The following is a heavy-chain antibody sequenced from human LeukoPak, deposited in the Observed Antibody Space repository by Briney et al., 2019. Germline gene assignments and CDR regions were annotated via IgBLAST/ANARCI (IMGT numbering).Heavy chain of an antibody. CDR2: IYYSGST. Sequence: SETLSLTCTVSGGSTSSYYWNWIRQPPGKGLEWIGYIYYSGSTNYNPSLKSRVTISVDTSKNQFSLKLSSVTAADTAVYYCARAQITMVRGVSPEFYMDVWGKGTTVTVSS. CDR1: GGSTSSYY. J-gene: IGHJ6*03. V-gene: IGHV4-59*01. D-gene: IGHD3-10*01. CDR3: ARAQITMVRGVSPEFYMDV.